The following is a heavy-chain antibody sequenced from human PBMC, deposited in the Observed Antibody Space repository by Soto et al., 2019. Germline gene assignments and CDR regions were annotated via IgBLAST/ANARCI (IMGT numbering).Heavy chain of an antibody. V-gene: IGHV1-69*13. D-gene: IGHD2-15*01. J-gene: IGHJ6*02. CDR3: ARDAYCSGGSCYGGLDV. Sequence: GASVKVSCKASGGTFISYAITWVRQAPGQGLEWMGGIIPIFGTENYAQKFQGRVTITADESTSTAFMELSSLRSEDTAVYYCARDAYCSGGSCYGGLDVWGQGTTVTVS. CDR1: GGTFISYA. CDR2: IIPIFGTE.